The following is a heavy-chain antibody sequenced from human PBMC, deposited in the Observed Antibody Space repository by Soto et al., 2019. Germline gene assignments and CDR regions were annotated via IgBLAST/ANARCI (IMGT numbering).Heavy chain of an antibody. CDR1: GGCVSSGSYY. V-gene: IGHV4-61*01. CDR2: IYYSGST. J-gene: IGHJ4*02. CDR3: ERLKFWVTHWYYFDY. D-gene: IGHD2-21*02. Sequence: SETLSLTCTVSGGCVSSGSYYWSSIRQPPGKGLEWIGYIYYSGSTNYNPSLKSRVTISVDTSKNQFSLKLSSVTAADTAVYYCERLKFWVTHWYYFDYWGQGTLVTVSS.